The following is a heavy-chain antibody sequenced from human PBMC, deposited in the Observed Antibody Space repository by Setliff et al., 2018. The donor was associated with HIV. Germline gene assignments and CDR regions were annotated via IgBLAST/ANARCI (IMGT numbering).Heavy chain of an antibody. D-gene: IGHD3-22*01. CDR1: EFTFSSYA. Sequence: PGGSLRLSCAASEFTFSSYAMSWVRQAPGKGLEWVSAISYSGGSTYYADSVKGRFTISRDNSKNTLYLQMNSLRAEDTALYYCAKGDSFVYSYVYPDYWGQGTLVTVSS. V-gene: IGHV3-23*01. CDR2: ISYSGGST. J-gene: IGHJ4*02. CDR3: AKGDSFVYSYVYPDY.